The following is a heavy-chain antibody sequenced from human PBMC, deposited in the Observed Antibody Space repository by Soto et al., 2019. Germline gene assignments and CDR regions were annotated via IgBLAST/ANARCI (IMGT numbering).Heavy chain of an antibody. J-gene: IGHJ4*02. V-gene: IGHV4-59*01. CDR2: IYYSGST. Sequence: QVQLQESGPGLVKPSETLSLTCTVSGGSISSYYWSWIRQPPGKGLEWIGYIYYSGSTNYNPSLKSRVTISEDTSKNQFSLKLSSVTAADTAVYYCARGVDFWSGYPLDYWGQGTLVTVSS. D-gene: IGHD3-3*01. CDR1: GGSISSYY. CDR3: ARGVDFWSGYPLDY.